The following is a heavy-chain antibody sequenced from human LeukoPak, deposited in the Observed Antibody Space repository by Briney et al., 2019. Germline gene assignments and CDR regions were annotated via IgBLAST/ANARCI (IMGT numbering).Heavy chain of an antibody. J-gene: IGHJ4*02. CDR2: ISYDGSNK. CDR3: AKDAVNDIVVVVAATPEYYFDY. Sequence: PGGSLRLSCAVSGFTFSSYGMHWVRQAPGKGLEWVAVISYDGSNKYYADSVKGRFTISRDNSKNTLYLQMNSLRAEDTAVYYCAKDAVNDIVVVVAATPEYYFDYWGQGTLVTVSS. D-gene: IGHD2-15*01. CDR1: GFTFSSYG. V-gene: IGHV3-30*18.